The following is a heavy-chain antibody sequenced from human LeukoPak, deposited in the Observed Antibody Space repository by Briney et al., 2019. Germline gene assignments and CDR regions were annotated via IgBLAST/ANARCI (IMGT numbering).Heavy chain of an antibody. CDR3: ARWAGGGYYYYYMDV. V-gene: IGHV3-21*01. CDR1: GFTFSSYS. Sequence: GGSLRLSCAASGFTFSSYSMNWVRQAPGKGLEWVSSISSSSSYIYYADSVKGRFTISRDNAKNSLYLQMNSLRAEDTAVYYCARWAGGGYYYYYMDVWGKGTTVTVSS. D-gene: IGHD3-16*01. CDR2: ISSSSSYI. J-gene: IGHJ6*03.